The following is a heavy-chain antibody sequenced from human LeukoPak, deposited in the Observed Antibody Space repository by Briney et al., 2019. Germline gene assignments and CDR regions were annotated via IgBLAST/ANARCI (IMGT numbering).Heavy chain of an antibody. D-gene: IGHD3-10*02. Sequence: GGSLRLSCAASGFNLRSYEMNWVRQAPGKGLEWVSYISSSGSTIYYADSVKGRFTISRDNAKNSLYLQMNSLRAEDTAVYYCAELGITMIGGVWGKGTTVTISS. J-gene: IGHJ6*03. CDR3: AELGITMIGGV. CDR2: ISSSGSTI. CDR1: GFNLRSYE. V-gene: IGHV3-48*03.